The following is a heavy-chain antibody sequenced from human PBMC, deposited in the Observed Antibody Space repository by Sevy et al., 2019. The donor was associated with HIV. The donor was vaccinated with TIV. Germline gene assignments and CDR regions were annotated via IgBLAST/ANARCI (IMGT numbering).Heavy chain of an antibody. J-gene: IGHJ4*02. CDR3: ARGGYYYDSSGPLNY. CDR2: IYNSGNT. CDR1: GGSISSGDFY. Sequence: SETLSLTCTVSGGSISSGDFYWSWIRQPPGKGLEWIGYIYNSGNTYYNPSLKSRVTISVDMSKIQFSLQLTSVTAAYTAVYYCARGGYYYDSSGPLNYWGQGTLVTVSS. V-gene: IGHV4-30-4*01. D-gene: IGHD3-22*01.